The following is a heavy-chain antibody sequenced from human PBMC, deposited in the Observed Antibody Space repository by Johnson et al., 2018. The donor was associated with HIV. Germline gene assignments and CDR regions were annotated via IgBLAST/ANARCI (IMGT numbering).Heavy chain of an antibody. V-gene: IGHV3-30*02. Sequence: QVQLVESGGGVVQPGGSLRLSCAASGFTFSTFGMHWVRQAPGKGLEWVSFKRYDGSNKYYADFVKGRVTISGDTPNNTRHLQMNSLRAEDTALYYCARDGPSAAVWGQGTMVTVSS. CDR1: GFTFSTFG. CDR3: ARDGPSAAV. D-gene: IGHD6-25*01. CDR2: KRYDGSNK. J-gene: IGHJ3*01.